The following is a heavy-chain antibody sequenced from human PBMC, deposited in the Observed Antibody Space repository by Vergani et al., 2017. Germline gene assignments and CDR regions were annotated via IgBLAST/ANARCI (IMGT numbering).Heavy chain of an antibody. CDR2: INHSGST. D-gene: IGHD2-15*01. CDR1: GGSFSGYY. Sequence: QVQLQQWGAGLLKPSETLSLTCAVYGGSFSGYYWSWIRQPPGKGLEWIGEINHSGSTNYNPSLKSRVTISVDTSKNQFSLKLSSVTAADTAVYYWARVKGYCSGGSCFNADAFDIWGQGTMVTVSS. J-gene: IGHJ3*02. CDR3: ARVKGYCSGGSCFNADAFDI. V-gene: IGHV4-34*01.